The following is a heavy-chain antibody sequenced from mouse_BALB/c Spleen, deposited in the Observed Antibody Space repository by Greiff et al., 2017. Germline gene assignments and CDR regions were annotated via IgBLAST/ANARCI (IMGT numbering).Heavy chain of an antibody. CDR3: ARHYYYGSSYRYAMDY. V-gene: IGHV5-12-1*01. CDR2: ISSGGGST. D-gene: IGHD1-1*01. J-gene: IGHJ4*01. Sequence: EVQRVESGGGLVKPGGSLKLSCAASGFAFSSYDMSWVRQTPEKRLEWVAYISSGGGSTYYPDTVKGRFTISRDNAKNTLYLQMSSLKSEDTAMYYCARHYYYGSSYRYAMDYWGQGTSVTVSS. CDR1: GFAFSSYD.